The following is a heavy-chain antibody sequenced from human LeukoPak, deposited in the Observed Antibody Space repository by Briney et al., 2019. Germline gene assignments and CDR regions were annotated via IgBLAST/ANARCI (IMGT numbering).Heavy chain of an antibody. CDR3: ARDRGGDYPYSYFYMGA. D-gene: IGHD2-21*02. Sequence: SCAASGFTVSSYYMSWVRQAPGKGLEWVSVIYNGGSTYYADSVKGRFTISRDNSKNTLYLQMNSLRAEDTAVYYCARDRGGDYPYSYFYMGASGNGTTVTVSS. V-gene: IGHV3-53*01. J-gene: IGHJ6*03. CDR2: IYNGGST. CDR1: GFTVSSYY.